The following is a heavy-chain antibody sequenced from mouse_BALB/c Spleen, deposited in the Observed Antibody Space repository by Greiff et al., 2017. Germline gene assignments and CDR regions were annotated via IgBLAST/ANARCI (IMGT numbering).Heavy chain of an antibody. Sequence: VQLKESGGGLVQPGGSRKLSCAASGFTFSSFGMHWVRQAPEKGLEWVAYISSGSSTIYYADTVKGRFTISRDNPKNTLFLQMTSLRSEDTAMYYCARASYGYDDGFAYWGQGTLVTVSA. V-gene: IGHV5-17*02. D-gene: IGHD2-9*01. CDR1: GFTFSSFG. CDR2: ISSGSSTI. CDR3: ARASYGYDDGFAY. J-gene: IGHJ3*01.